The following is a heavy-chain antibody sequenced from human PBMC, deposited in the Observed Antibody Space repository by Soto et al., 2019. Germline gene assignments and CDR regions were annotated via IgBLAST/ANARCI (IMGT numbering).Heavy chain of an antibody. CDR2: LYPGDSDT. J-gene: IGHJ6*02. V-gene: IGHV5-51*01. Sequence: LGEPLKISCKGSGYSCTSYWIGWVRQMPGKGLEWLGILYPGDSDTRYSPSFQGQVTISADKSISTAYLQWSSLKASDTAMYYCARQETDYGDYVYYFYGMAVWVHGATFPVSS. D-gene: IGHD4-17*01. CDR3: ARQETDYGDYVYYFYGMAV. CDR1: GYSCTSYW.